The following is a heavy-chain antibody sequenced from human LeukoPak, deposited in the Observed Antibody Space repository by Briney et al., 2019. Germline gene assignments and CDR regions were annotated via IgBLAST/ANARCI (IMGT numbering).Heavy chain of an antibody. D-gene: IGHD2-21*02. CDR1: GFTFSSYE. V-gene: IGHV3-48*03. CDR3: ARDRSSVTAWVDY. CDR2: ISGSGTTI. Sequence: PGGSLRLSCAVSGFTFSSYELNWVRQAPGKGLEWVSYISGSGTTIYYADSVKGRFTISRDNAKNSLYLQMNSLRAEDTAVYFCARDRSSVTAWVDYWGQGTLVTVSS. J-gene: IGHJ4*02.